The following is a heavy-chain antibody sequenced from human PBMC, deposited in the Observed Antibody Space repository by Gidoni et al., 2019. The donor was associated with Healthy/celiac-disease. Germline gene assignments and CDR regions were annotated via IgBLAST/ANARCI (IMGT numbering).Heavy chain of an antibody. CDR3: ARGTYGDEGYYYYYYGMDV. J-gene: IGHJ6*02. CDR2: IYTSGST. D-gene: IGHD4-17*01. Sequence: QVQLQESGPGLVKPSQTLSLTCTVSGGSISSGSYYWSWIRQPAGKGLEWIGHIYTSGSTNYNPSLKSRVTISVDTSKNQFSLKLSSVTAADTAVYYCARGTYGDEGYYYYYYGMDVWGQGTTVTVSS. CDR1: GGSISSGSYY. V-gene: IGHV4-61*02.